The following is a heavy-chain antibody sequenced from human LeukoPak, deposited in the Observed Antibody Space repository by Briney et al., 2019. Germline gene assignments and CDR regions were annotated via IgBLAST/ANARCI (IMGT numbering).Heavy chain of an antibody. CDR1: GYTFTSYD. D-gene: IGHD6-19*01. CDR2: MNPNSGNT. V-gene: IGHV1-8*01. Sequence: GASVKVSCKASGYTFTSYDVNWVRQATGQGLAWMGWMNPNSGNTGYAQKFQGRVTMTRNTSISTAYMELSSLRSEDTAVYYCARVRKQWLVLDYWGQGTLVTVSS. CDR3: ARVRKQWLVLDY. J-gene: IGHJ4*02.